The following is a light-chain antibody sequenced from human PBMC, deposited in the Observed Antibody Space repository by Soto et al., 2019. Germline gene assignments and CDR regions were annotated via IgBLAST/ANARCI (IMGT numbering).Light chain of an antibody. J-gene: IGKJ2*01. CDR2: LGS. CDR1: QSLLHSNGYNY. CDR3: MQALQTPYT. V-gene: IGKV2-28*01. Sequence: DMVMTQSPLSLPVTPGEPASISCRSSQSLLHSNGYNYLDWYLQKPGQSPQLLIFLGSNRASGVPARFSGSGSGTDFTLTISRVEAEDVGVYYCMQALQTPYTFGLGTKLEIK.